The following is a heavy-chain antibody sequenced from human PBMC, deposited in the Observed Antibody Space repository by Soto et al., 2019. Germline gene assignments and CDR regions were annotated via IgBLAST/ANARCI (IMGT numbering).Heavy chain of an antibody. CDR3: AKYGLRFLEWLSV. D-gene: IGHD3-3*01. Sequence: TGGSLRLSCAASGFTFSSYAMSWVRQAPGKGLEWVSAISGSGGSTYYADSVKGRFTISRDNSKNTLYLQMNSLRAEDTAVYYCAKYGLRFLEWLSVWGQGTLVTVSS. CDR2: ISGSGGST. V-gene: IGHV3-23*01. J-gene: IGHJ4*02. CDR1: GFTFSSYA.